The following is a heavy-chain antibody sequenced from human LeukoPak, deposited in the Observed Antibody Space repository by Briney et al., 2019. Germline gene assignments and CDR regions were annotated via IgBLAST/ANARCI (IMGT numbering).Heavy chain of an antibody. CDR1: GGSFSGYY. CDR3: ARVISNGDPHYFDY. Sequence: PSETLSLTCAVYGGSFSGYYWSWIRQPPGKGLEWIGEINHSGSTNYNPSLKSRVTISVDTSKNQFSLKLSSVAAADAAVYYCARVISNGDPHYFDYWGQGTLATVSS. D-gene: IGHD4-17*01. CDR2: INHSGST. V-gene: IGHV4-34*01. J-gene: IGHJ4*02.